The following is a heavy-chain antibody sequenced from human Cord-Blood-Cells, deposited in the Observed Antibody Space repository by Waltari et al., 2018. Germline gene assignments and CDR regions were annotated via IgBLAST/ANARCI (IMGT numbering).Heavy chain of an antibody. D-gene: IGHD3-22*01. Sequence: QLQLQESGPGLVKPSETLSLTCTVSGGSLSSRRYSWGWIRPPPGKGLEWIGSIYYSGSTYYNPSLKSRVTISVDTSKNQFSLKLSSVTAADTAVYYCARVDSSGYYYFAFDIWGQGTMVTVSS. V-gene: IGHV4-39*01. CDR2: IYYSGST. J-gene: IGHJ3*02. CDR3: ARVDSSGYYYFAFDI. CDR1: GGSLSSRRYS.